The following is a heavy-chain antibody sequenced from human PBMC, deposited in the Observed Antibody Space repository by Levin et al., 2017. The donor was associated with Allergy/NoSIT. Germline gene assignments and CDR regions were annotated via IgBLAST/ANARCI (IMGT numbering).Heavy chain of an antibody. D-gene: IGHD3-10*01. CDR2: IKQDGSEK. CDR3: ARGGPRGNYYYGMDV. J-gene: IGHJ6*02. V-gene: IGHV3-7*01. Sequence: LSLTCAASGFTFRSYWMSWVRPAPGKGLEWVANIKQDGSEKYYVDSVKGRFTISRDNAKNSLYLQMNSLRAEDTAVYYCARGGPRGNYYYGMDVWGQGTTVTVSS. CDR1: GFTFRSYW.